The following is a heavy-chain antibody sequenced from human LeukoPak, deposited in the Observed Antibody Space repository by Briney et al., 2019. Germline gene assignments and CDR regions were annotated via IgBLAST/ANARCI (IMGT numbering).Heavy chain of an antibody. V-gene: IGHV3-21*01. CDR2: ISSSSSYI. J-gene: IGHJ4*02. CDR3: ARDLQYYYGSGSYYFDY. CDR1: GFTFSSYS. D-gene: IGHD3-10*01. Sequence: GGSLRLSCAASGFTFSSYSMNWVRQAPGKGLEWVSSISSSSSYIYYADSVKGRFTSSRDNAKNSLYLQMNSLRAEDTAVYYCARDLQYYYGSGSYYFDYWGQGTLVTVSS.